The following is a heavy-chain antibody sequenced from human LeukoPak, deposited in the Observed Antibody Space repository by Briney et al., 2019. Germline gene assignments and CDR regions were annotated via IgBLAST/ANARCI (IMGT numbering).Heavy chain of an antibody. CDR2: INPNSGGT. V-gene: IGHV1-2*02. CDR1: GYTFTGYY. D-gene: IGHD3-10*01. Sequence: EASVKVSCKASGYTFTGYYMHWVRQAPGQGLEWMGWINPNSGGTNYAQKFQGRVTMTRDTSISTAYMELNRLRSDDTAVYYCARDRDYGSGIFDYWGQETLVTVSS. CDR3: ARDRDYGSGIFDY. J-gene: IGHJ4*02.